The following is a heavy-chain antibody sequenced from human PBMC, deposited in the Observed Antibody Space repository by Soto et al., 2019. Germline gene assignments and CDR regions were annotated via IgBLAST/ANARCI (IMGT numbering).Heavy chain of an antibody. Sequence: PGGSLRLSCAASGLTISNSWMAWVRQAPGKGLEWVAIINQDGSMKLYVDSVKDRFTISRDNAENSLYLEMSSLRDEDTAVYYCANPPRTSSPSYWGQRTLVTVSS. CDR2: INQDGSMK. V-gene: IGHV3-7*01. CDR3: ANPPRTSSPSY. D-gene: IGHD6-13*01. J-gene: IGHJ4*02. CDR1: GLTISNSW.